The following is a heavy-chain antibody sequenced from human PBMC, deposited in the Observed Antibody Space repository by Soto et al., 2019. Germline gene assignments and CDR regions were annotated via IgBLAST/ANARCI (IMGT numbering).Heavy chain of an antibody. J-gene: IGHJ3*01. CDR3: ARLGGTWSYYEAYAAFDL. Sequence: QVTLKESGPVLVKPTETLTLTCTVSGFSLSNAKMGVSWIRQPPGTALEWLAHIFSTDEKSYSASLKSRLTISKDTSKSQVVLTMANMDPVDTATYYCARLGGTWSYYEAYAAFDLWGQGTLVTVSS. CDR2: IFSTDEK. V-gene: IGHV2-26*01. CDR1: GFSLSNAKMG. D-gene: IGHD1-26*01.